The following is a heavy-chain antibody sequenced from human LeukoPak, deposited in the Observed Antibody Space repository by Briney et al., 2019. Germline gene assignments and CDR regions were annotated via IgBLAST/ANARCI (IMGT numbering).Heavy chain of an antibody. CDR2: ISSSSSTI. CDR3: ASLVLYCSGGSCYGVDY. J-gene: IGHJ4*02. D-gene: IGHD2-15*01. V-gene: IGHV3-48*01. CDR1: RFTFSTYS. Sequence: GGSLRLSCAASRFTFSTYSMNWVRQAPGKGLEWVSYISSSSSTIYYADSVKGRFTISRDNAKNSLYLQMNSLRAEDTAVYYCASLVLYCSGGSCYGVDYWGQGTLVTVSS.